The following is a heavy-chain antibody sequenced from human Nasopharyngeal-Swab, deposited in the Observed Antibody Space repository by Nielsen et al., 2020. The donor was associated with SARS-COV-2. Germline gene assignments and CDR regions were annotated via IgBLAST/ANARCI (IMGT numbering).Heavy chain of an antibody. Sequence: ASVKVSCKASGYTFTSYGISWVRQAPGQGLEWMGWISAYNGNTNYAQKLQGRVTMTRDTSISTAYMELSRLRSDDTAVYYCARESVDGPYYYYGMDVWGQGTTVTVSS. CDR3: ARESVDGPYYYYGMDV. J-gene: IGHJ6*02. V-gene: IGHV1-18*01. CDR2: ISAYNGNT. CDR1: GYTFTSYG.